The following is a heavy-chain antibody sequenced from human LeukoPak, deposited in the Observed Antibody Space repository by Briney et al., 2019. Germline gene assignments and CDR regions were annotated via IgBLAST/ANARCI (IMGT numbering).Heavy chain of an antibody. CDR2: IYTSGST. V-gene: IGHV4-61*02. CDR3: ARDRRDSYGNYYYYYMDV. CDR1: GGSISGGSYY. D-gene: IGHD5-18*01. Sequence: PSETLSLTCTVSGGSISGGSYYWSWIRQPAGKGLEWIGRIYTSGSTNYNPSLKSRVTMSVDTSKNQFSLKLSSATAADTAVYYCARDRRDSYGNYYYYYMDVWGKGTTVTISS. J-gene: IGHJ6*03.